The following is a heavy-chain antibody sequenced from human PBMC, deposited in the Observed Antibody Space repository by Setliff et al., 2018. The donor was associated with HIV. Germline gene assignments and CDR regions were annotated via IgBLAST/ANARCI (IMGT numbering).Heavy chain of an antibody. CDR3: ARLKDVVLMVNDF. D-gene: IGHD2-8*01. CDR2: VSPGDSGT. J-gene: IGHJ4*02. CDR1: GYSFTSYW. Sequence: PGESLKISCRGSGYSFTSYWIGWVRQMPGKGLEWMGIVSPGDSGTSYNPSFQGQVTMSADKSISTAYLQWSSLKASDTAMYYCARLKDVVLMVNDFWGQGTLVTVSS. V-gene: IGHV5-51*01.